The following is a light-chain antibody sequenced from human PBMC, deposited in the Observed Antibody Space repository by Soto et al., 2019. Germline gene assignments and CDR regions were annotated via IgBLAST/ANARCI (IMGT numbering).Light chain of an antibody. V-gene: IGLV7-46*01. CDR1: TGAVTSGHW. CDR3: SLSYSGIRV. CDR2: DTD. Sequence: QTVVIQEPSLTVSPGGTGTLSCGSSTGAVTSGHWPYWFQQKPGQVPRALIYDTDNRHSWTPSRFSGSLLGGTPALILSGGRPEDEADYYCSLSYSGIRVFGGGTKLTVL. J-gene: IGLJ3*02.